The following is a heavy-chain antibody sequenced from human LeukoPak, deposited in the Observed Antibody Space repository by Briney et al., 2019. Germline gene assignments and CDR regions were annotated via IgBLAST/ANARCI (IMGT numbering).Heavy chain of an antibody. CDR2: IYPGDSDT. D-gene: IGHD5-24*01. J-gene: IGHJ4*02. CDR1: GYSFTSYW. CDR3: ARPHRDGYNSPFDY. Sequence: RTGGSLRLXCKGSGYSFTSYWIGWVRQMPGKGLEWMGIIYPGDSDTRYSPSFQGQVTISADKSISTAYLQWSSLKASDTAMYYCARPHRDGYNSPFDYWGQGTLVTVSS. V-gene: IGHV5-51*01.